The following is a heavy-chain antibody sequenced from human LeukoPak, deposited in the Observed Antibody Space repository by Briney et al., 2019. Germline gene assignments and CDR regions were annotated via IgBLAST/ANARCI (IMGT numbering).Heavy chain of an antibody. V-gene: IGHV4-39*07. Sequence: SETLSLTCTVSGDSISSTSHYWGWIRQPPGKGLEWIGSIYYSGTTYYNPSLKSRITISVDTSKNQFSLKLSSVTAADTAVYYCARVSRYGDHANWFDPWGQGTLVTVSS. CDR3: ARVSRYGDHANWFDP. J-gene: IGHJ5*02. D-gene: IGHD4-17*01. CDR2: IYYSGTT. CDR1: GDSISSTSHY.